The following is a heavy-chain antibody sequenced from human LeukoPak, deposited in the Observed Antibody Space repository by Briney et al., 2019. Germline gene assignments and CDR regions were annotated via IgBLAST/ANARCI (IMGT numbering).Heavy chain of an antibody. CDR1: GFSFAYYA. D-gene: IGHD2-21*02. CDR2: ITANGDST. Sequence: GGSLRLSCAASGFSFAYYAMHWVRQAPGKGLEWVSLITANGDSTYSADSVKGRFTTSRDNSKNSLSLQMNSLRTEDTALYYCAKDIEAGTAGFSFDYWGKGTLVAVSS. CDR3: AKDIEAGTAGFSFDY. V-gene: IGHV3-43*02. J-gene: IGHJ4*02.